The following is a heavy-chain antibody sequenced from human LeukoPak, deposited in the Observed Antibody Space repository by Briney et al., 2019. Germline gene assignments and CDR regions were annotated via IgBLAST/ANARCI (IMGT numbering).Heavy chain of an antibody. CDR1: GFIFSSYN. J-gene: IGHJ4*02. Sequence: PGGSLRLSCAASGFIFSSYNMNWVRQAPGKGLEWVSSISSGSNYIYYADSVKGRFTISRDNAKNSLFLQMNSLRAEDTAVYYCARDSYVAAGAIDSWGQGTLVTVSS. D-gene: IGHD6-13*01. V-gene: IGHV3-21*01. CDR3: ARDSYVAAGAIDS. CDR2: ISSGSNYI.